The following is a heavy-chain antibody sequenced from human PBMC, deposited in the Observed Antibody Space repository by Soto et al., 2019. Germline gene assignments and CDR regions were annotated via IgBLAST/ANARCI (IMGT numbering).Heavy chain of an antibody. CDR1: GYTFNGYY. D-gene: IGHD6-19*01. Sequence: ASVQVPCKPSGYTFNGYYIHWVRQAPGQGLEWMGWVNPNSGVTNYAQKFQGWVTMTRDTSISPAYMELSRLRSDDTAVYYCVTSRVSIAVAGETEYYFDYWGQGTLVTVSS. J-gene: IGHJ4*02. CDR3: VTSRVSIAVAGETEYYFDY. CDR2: VNPNSGVT. V-gene: IGHV1-2*04.